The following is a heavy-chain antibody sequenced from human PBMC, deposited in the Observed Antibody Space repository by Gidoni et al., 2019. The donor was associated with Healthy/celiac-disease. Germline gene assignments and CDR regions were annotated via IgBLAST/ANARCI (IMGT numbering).Heavy chain of an antibody. CDR3: ARPHSGSYRYFDY. Sequence: QVQLVQSAAEVKKPGASVKLSCKASVYPCTGYYRHWVRQAPGQGLEWMGRINPSSGGTNYAQKFQGRVTMTRDTSISTAYMELSRLRSDDTAVYYCARPHSGSYRYFDYWGQGTLVTVSS. CDR2: INPSSGGT. CDR1: VYPCTGYY. V-gene: IGHV1-2*06. D-gene: IGHD1-26*01. J-gene: IGHJ4*02.